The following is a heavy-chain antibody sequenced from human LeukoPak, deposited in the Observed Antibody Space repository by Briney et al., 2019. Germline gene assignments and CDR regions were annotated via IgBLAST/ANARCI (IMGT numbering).Heavy chain of an antibody. CDR2: IYYSGST. CDR3: AGVTAVADLGWFDP. Sequence: KASETLSLTCTVSGVSISSYYWSWIRQPPGKGLEWIGYIYYSGSTNYNPSLKSRVAISVDTSKNQFSLKLSSVTAADTAVYYCAGVTAVADLGWFDPWGQGTLVTVSS. J-gene: IGHJ5*02. V-gene: IGHV4-59*08. CDR1: GVSISSYY. D-gene: IGHD6-19*01.